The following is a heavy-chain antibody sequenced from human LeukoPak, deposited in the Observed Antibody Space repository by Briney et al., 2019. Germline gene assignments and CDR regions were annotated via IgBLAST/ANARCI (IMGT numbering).Heavy chain of an antibody. J-gene: IGHJ4*02. CDR3: ARDHYYGSGSQRGFDY. Sequence: KPSETLSLTCTVSGGSISSSSYYWGWIRQPPGRGLEWIGYIYYSGSTYYNPSLKSRVTISVDTSKNQFSLKLSSVTAADTAVYYCARDHYYGSGSQRGFDYWGQGTLVTVSS. D-gene: IGHD3-10*01. CDR1: GGSISSSSYY. V-gene: IGHV4-30-4*08. CDR2: IYYSGST.